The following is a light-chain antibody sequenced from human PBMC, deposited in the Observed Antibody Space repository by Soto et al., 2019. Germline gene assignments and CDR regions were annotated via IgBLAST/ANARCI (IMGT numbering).Light chain of an antibody. J-gene: IGLJ1*01. CDR3: AAWDDTLKRYV. Sequence: QSVLTQPPSASATPGQRVTISCSGSSSNIGSNTVNWYQQLPGTAPKLLIYKSNQRPSGVPDRFSGSKSGTSASLAISGLQSEDESDYYCAAWDDTLKRYVFGTGTKLTVL. CDR2: KSN. V-gene: IGLV1-44*01. CDR1: SSNIGSNT.